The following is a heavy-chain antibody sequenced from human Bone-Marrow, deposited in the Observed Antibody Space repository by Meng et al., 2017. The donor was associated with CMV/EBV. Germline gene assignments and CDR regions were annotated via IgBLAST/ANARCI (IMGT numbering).Heavy chain of an antibody. D-gene: IGHD3-9*01. V-gene: IGHV3-74*01. CDR2: MNGDGSTS. Sequence: LRLSCAASGFTFSSYWMHWVRQAPGKGLMWVSRMNGDGSTSSYADSVKGRFTISRDNAKNTLYLQMNSLRAEDTAVYYCARSPDYYDYWGQGTLVTVSS. CDR1: GFTFSSYW. J-gene: IGHJ4*02. CDR3: ARSPDYYDY.